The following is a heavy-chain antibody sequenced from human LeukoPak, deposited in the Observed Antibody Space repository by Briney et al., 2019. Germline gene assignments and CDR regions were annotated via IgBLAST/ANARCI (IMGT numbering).Heavy chain of an antibody. CDR3: AKEDPSTYYYDSSGYSRNYYYYYGMDV. CDR2: INANSGTT. D-gene: IGHD3-22*01. CDR1: GFAFSFYA. J-gene: IGHJ6*02. V-gene: IGHV3-23*01. Sequence: TGGSLRLSCAASGFAFSFYAMSWLRQPPGKGLEWVSTINANSGTTSYAASVRGRFTISRDNSKNTLYLQVNTLRADDTATYYCAKEDPSTYYYDSSGYSRNYYYYYGMDVWGQGTTVTVSS.